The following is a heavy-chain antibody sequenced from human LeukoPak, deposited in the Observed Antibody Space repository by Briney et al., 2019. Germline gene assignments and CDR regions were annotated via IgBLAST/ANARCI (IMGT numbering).Heavy chain of an antibody. V-gene: IGHV1-69*04. CDR2: IIPIFGIA. CDR3: AQPALGYCSGGSCYAY. J-gene: IGHJ4*02. CDR1: GGTFSSYA. Sequence: SVKVCCKASGGTFSSYAISWVRQAPGQGLEWMGRIIPIFGIANYAQKFQGRVTITADKSTSTAYMELRGLRSEDTAVYYCAQPALGYCSGGSCYAYWGQGTLVTVSS. D-gene: IGHD2-15*01.